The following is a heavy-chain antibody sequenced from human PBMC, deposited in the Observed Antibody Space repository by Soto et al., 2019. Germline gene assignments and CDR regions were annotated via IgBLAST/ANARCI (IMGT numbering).Heavy chain of an antibody. CDR2: ISYDGSNK. CDR1: GFTFSSYG. V-gene: IGHV3-30*03. CDR3: ATEATYCSGGSCYSGYYFDY. J-gene: IGHJ4*02. D-gene: IGHD2-15*01. Sequence: GGSLRLSCAASGFTFSSYGMHWVRQAPGKGLEWVAVISYDGSNKYYADSVKGRFTISRENSKNTLYLQMNSLRAEDTAVYYCATEATYCSGGSCYSGYYFDYWGQGTLVTVSS.